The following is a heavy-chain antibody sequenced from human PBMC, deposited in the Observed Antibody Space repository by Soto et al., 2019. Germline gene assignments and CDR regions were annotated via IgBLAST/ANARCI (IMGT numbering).Heavy chain of an antibody. CDR2: IYYSGST. V-gene: IGHV4-59*08. Sequence: SETLSLTCTVSGGSISSWYWSWIRQPPGKGLEWIGYIYYSGSTNYNPSLKSRVTISVDTSKNQFSLKLSSVTAADTAVYYCARRYGSAIDYWGQGTLVTVSS. J-gene: IGHJ4*02. CDR3: ARRYGSAIDY. D-gene: IGHD1-26*01. CDR1: GGSISSWY.